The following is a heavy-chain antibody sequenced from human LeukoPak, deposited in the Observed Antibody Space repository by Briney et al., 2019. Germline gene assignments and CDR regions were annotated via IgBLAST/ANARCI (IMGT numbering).Heavy chain of an antibody. V-gene: IGHV1-69*04. Sequence: ASVKVSCKASGGTFSSYAISWVRQAPGQGLEWMGRIIPILGIANYAQKFQGRVTITADKSTSTAYMELSSLRSEDTAVYYCARASAFPQLIDYGMDVRGQGTTVTVSS. D-gene: IGHD2/OR15-2a*01. J-gene: IGHJ6*02. CDR1: GGTFSSYA. CDR2: IIPILGIA. CDR3: ARASAFPQLIDYGMDV.